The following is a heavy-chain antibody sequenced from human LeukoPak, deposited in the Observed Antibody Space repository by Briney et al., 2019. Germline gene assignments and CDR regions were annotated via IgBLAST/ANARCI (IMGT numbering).Heavy chain of an antibody. CDR1: GGSISNYY. V-gene: IGHV4-59*08. CDR2: INYSGST. J-gene: IGHJ6*02. D-gene: IGHD1-26*01. Sequence: SETLSLTCTVSGGSISNYYWSWIRQPPGKGLEWIGYINYSGSTDYKPSLKSRVTISIDTSKRQFSLKLTSVTAADTAVYYCARHIIMGATSDYYYGMDVWGQGTTVTVSS. CDR3: ARHIIMGATSDYYYGMDV.